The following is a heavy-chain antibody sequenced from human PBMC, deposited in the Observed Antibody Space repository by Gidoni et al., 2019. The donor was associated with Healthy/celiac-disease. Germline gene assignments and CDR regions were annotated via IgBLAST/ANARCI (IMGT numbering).Heavy chain of an antibody. CDR1: GFTFSSYG. Sequence: QVQLVESGGGVVQPGRSLRLSCAASGFTFSSYGMHWVRQAPGKGLEWGAVISYDGSNKYYADSVKGRFTISRDNSKNTLYLQMNSLRAEDTAVYYCATQDSNDYGDFGSIDYWGQGTLVTVSS. D-gene: IGHD4-17*01. CDR3: ATQDSNDYGDFGSIDY. V-gene: IGHV3-30*03. CDR2: ISYDGSNK. J-gene: IGHJ4*02.